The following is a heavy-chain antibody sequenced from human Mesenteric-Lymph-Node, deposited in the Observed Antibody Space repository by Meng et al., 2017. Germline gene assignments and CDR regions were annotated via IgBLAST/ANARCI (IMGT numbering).Heavy chain of an antibody. Sequence: QLQQSGPSLVEPSGTLYLTCPVSCGSITNRNLWSWVRLPPGKGLEWIGEVYLGGTIHHHPSLQSRVTISLDKAKDHLSLKLASVTAADTAVYYCASLKDYDGRGYYYFESWGQGTLVTVSS. CDR2: VYLGGTI. V-gene: IGHV4-4*02. D-gene: IGHD3-22*01. CDR3: ASLKDYDGRGYYYFES. J-gene: IGHJ4*02. CDR1: CGSITNRNL.